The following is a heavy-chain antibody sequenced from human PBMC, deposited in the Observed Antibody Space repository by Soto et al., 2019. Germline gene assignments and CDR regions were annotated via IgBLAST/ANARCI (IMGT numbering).Heavy chain of an antibody. D-gene: IGHD1-26*01. CDR1: GFSLSTSGMC. Sequence: GSGPTLVNPTQTLTLTCTFSGFSLSTSGMCVSWIRQPPGKALEWLALIDWDDDKYYSTSLKTRLTISKDTSKNQVVLTMTNMDPVDTATYYCARIPYSGSYYYYYGMDVWGQGTTVTVSS. CDR2: IDWDDDK. V-gene: IGHV2-70*01. CDR3: ARIPYSGSYYYYYGMDV. J-gene: IGHJ6*02.